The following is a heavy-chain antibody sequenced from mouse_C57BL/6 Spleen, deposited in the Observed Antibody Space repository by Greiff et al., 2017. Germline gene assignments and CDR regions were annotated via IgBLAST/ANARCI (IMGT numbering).Heavy chain of an antibody. J-gene: IGHJ2*01. V-gene: IGHV3-6*01. CDR2: ISYDGSN. Sequence: EVQLQESGPGLVKPSQSLSLTCSVTGYSITSGYYWNWIRQFPGNKLEWMGYISYDGSNNYNPSLKNRISITRDTSKNQFFLKLNSVTTEDTATYYCARVLYGFDYWGQGTTLTVSS. CDR1: GYSITSGYY. D-gene: IGHD1-1*02. CDR3: ARVLYGFDY.